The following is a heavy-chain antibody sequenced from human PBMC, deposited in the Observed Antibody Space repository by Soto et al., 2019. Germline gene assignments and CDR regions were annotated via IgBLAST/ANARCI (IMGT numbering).Heavy chain of an antibody. CDR3: AKDSWSSSWPYWFDP. Sequence: GGSLRLSCAASGFTFSSYAMSWVRQAPGKGLEWVSAISGSGGSTYYADSVKGRFTISRDNSKNTLYLQMNSLRAEDTAVYYCAKDSWSSSWPYWFDPWGQGTLVTVSS. CDR2: ISGSGGST. J-gene: IGHJ5*02. CDR1: GFTFSSYA. D-gene: IGHD6-13*01. V-gene: IGHV3-23*01.